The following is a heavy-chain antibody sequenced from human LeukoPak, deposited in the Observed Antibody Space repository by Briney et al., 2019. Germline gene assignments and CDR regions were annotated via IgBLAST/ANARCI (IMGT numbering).Heavy chain of an antibody. Sequence: PVASVKVSCKASGGTFSSYAITWVRQAPGQGLEWMGGIIPIFGTVKYAQKFQGRFTIIADESTNTAYMELSSLRSEDTAVCYCERDFGPGSYYDGDYYYGMDVWGQGPTVSVSS. CDR3: ERDFGPGSYYDGDYYYGMDV. J-gene: IGHJ6*02. CDR1: GGTFSSYA. V-gene: IGHV1-69*13. D-gene: IGHD3-10*01. CDR2: IIPIFGTV.